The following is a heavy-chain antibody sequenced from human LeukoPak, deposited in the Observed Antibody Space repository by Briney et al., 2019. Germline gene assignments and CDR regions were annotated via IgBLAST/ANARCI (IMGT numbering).Heavy chain of an antibody. D-gene: IGHD1-14*01. Sequence: SETLSLTCAVYGGSFSGYYWSWIRQPPGKGLEWIGEINHSGSTNYNPSLKSRVTISVDTSKNQFSLKLSSVTAADTAVYYCARGLGTDKTGYYFDYWGQGTLVTASS. J-gene: IGHJ4*02. CDR3: ARGLGTDKTGYYFDY. CDR2: INHSGST. CDR1: GGSFSGYY. V-gene: IGHV4-34*01.